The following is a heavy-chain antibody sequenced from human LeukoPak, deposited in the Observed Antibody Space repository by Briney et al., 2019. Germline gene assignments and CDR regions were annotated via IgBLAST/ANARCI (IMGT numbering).Heavy chain of an antibody. CDR3: ATLRSVAGWFDP. V-gene: IGHV4-59*08. CDR2: IYYSGST. CDR1: GGSISSYY. J-gene: IGHJ5*02. Sequence: SETLSLTCTVSGGSISSYYWSWIRQPPGKGLEWIGYIYYSGSTNYNPSLKSRVTISVDTSKNQFSLKLSSVTAADTAVYYCATLRSVAGWFDPWGQGTLVTVSS. D-gene: IGHD6-19*01.